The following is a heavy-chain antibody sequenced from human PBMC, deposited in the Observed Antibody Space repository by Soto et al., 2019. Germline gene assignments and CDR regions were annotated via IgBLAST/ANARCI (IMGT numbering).Heavy chain of an antibody. V-gene: IGHV3-23*01. Sequence: GGSLRLSCTASGFTFSSYAMSWVRQAPGKGLEWVSAISGSGGSTYYADSVKGRFTISRDNSKNTLYLQMNSLRAEDTAVYYCAKDRKWELYFAYCGQGTLVTVSS. CDR2: ISGSGGST. CDR1: GFTFSSYA. J-gene: IGHJ4*02. D-gene: IGHD1-26*01. CDR3: AKDRKWELYFAY.